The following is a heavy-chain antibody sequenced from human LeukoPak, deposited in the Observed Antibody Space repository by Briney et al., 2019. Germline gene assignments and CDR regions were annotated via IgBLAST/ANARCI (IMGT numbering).Heavy chain of an antibody. V-gene: IGHV4-59*01. Sequence: SETLSLTCTVSGGSISSYYWSWIRQPPGKGLEWIGYIYYSGSTNYNPSLKSRVTISVVTSKNQFSLKLSSVTAADTAVYYCARTYYYGSGSYFSPYYFDYWGQGTLVTVSS. CDR1: GGSISSYY. CDR3: ARTYYYGSGSYFSPYYFDY. CDR2: IYYSGST. D-gene: IGHD3-10*01. J-gene: IGHJ4*02.